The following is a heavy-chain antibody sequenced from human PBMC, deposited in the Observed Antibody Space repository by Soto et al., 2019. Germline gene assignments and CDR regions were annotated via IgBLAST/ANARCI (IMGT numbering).Heavy chain of an antibody. CDR1: GYTFTSYY. V-gene: IGHV1-46*01. D-gene: IGHD3-10*01. CDR2: INPSGGST. CDR3: ARDSSPIWYYYGSEGSNRFDP. Sequence: VASVKVSCKASGYTFTSYYMHWVRQAPGQGLEWMGIINPSGGSTSYAKKFQGRVTMTRATSTSTVYRELSSLRSEDTAVYYCARDSSPIWYYYGSEGSNRFDPWGQGTLVTV. J-gene: IGHJ5*02.